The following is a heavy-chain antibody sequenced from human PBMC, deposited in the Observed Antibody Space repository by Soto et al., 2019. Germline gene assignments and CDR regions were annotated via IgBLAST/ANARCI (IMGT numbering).Heavy chain of an antibody. Sequence: ASVKVSCKASCYTFTRYGISWVRQAPGQGLEWMGWISAYNGNTNYAQKFQGRVTMTRNTSISTAYMELSSLRSEDTAVYYCARSVEWLASFDYWGQGTLVTVSS. CDR2: ISAYNGNT. D-gene: IGHD6-19*01. CDR1: CYTFTRYG. V-gene: IGHV1-18*01. CDR3: ARSVEWLASFDY. J-gene: IGHJ4*02.